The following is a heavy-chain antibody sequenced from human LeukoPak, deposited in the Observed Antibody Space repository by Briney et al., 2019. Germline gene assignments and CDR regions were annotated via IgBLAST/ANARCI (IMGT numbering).Heavy chain of an antibody. V-gene: IGHV4-59*01. CDR1: GGSISSYY. Sequence: SETLSLTCTVSGGSISSYYWSWIRQPPGKGLEWIGYIYYSGSTNYNPSLKSRVTISVDTSKNQFSLKLSSVTAADTAVYYCARGGETYDFWSGYYRNYYYYYGMDVWGQGTMVTVSS. CDR3: ARGGETYDFWSGYYRNYYYYYGMDV. J-gene: IGHJ6*02. CDR2: IYYSGST. D-gene: IGHD3-3*01.